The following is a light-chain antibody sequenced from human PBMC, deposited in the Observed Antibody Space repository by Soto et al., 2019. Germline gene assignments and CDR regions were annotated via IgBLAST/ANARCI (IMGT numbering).Light chain of an antibody. CDR3: QHYGTSPYS. Sequence: EIVLTQSPGTLSLSPGERATLSCRASQSVSSSYLAWYQQKPGQAPRLLIYSSSSRATGIPDRFSGSGSGKHFTLTISRLEPEDFVVYYCQHYGTSPYSFGHGRKLEI. CDR1: QSVSSSY. CDR2: SSS. J-gene: IGKJ2*03. V-gene: IGKV3-20*01.